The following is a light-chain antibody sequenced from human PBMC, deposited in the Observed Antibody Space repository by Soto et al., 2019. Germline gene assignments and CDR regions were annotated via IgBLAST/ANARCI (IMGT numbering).Light chain of an antibody. CDR3: QQAASFPMT. V-gene: IGKV1-12*01. CDR1: QGLSTW. CDR2: TAS. Sequence: DIPMTQSPSTVSASVGDRVTITCRASQGLSTWLAWYQQKPGKAPNLMIYTASSLQSGVPSRFSGSGSGTDFTLTINGLQPEDFATYYCQQAASFPMTLGQGTRLEIK. J-gene: IGKJ5*01.